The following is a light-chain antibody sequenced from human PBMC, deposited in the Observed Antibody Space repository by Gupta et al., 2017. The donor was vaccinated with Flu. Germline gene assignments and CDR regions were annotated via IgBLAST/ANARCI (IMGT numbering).Light chain of an antibody. J-gene: IGKJ1*01. CDR3: QQSDSTPWT. CDR1: QTITSY. Sequence: DIQMTQSPPSLSASVGDRVTITCRASQTITSYLNWYQQKPGKAPKLLIYAASSLQSGVPSRFGGSGSGTDFTLTISRLQPEDFASYYCQQSDSTPWTFGQGTKVEIK. V-gene: IGKV1-39*01. CDR2: AAS.